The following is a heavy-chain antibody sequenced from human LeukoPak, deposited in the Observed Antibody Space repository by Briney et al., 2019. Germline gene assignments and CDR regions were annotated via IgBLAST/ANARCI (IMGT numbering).Heavy chain of an antibody. V-gene: IGHV3-48*01. J-gene: IGHJ4*02. CDR3: ARDHNYALDY. CDR2: ISSISGTI. CDR1: GFTFSSYS. D-gene: IGHD2-2*01. Sequence: PGGSLRLSCAASGFTFSSYSMNWVRQAPGKGLEWVSYISSISGTINYADSVKGRFTISGDNARNSLFLQMNSLRAEDTAVYYCARDHNYALDYWGQGTLVTVSS.